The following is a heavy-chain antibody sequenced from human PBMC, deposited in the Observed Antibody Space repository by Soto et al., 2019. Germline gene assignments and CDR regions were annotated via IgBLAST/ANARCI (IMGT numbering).Heavy chain of an antibody. Sequence: ASVRVSCKXSGYTFTGYYMHWVRQAPGQGLEWMGWINPNSGGTNYAQKFQGWVTMTRDTSIGTAYMELSRLRSDDTAVYYCARATRGDGSGSYYNDLSGMDVWGQGTTVTVSS. J-gene: IGHJ6*02. CDR3: ARATRGDGSGSYYNDLSGMDV. CDR1: GYTFTGYY. CDR2: INPNSGGT. V-gene: IGHV1-2*04. D-gene: IGHD3-10*01.